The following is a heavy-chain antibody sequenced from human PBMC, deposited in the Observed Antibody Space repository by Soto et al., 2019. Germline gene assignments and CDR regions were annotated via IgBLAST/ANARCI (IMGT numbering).Heavy chain of an antibody. CDR1: GGSISSSSYY. CDR2: IYYSGST. D-gene: IGHD3-10*01. Sequence: QLQLQESGPGLVKPSETLSLTCTVSGGSISSSSYYWGWIRQPPGKGLEWIGSIYYSGSTYYNPSLKSRVTISVDTSKNQFSLKLSSVTAADTAVYYCARHETKLWFGEFHYYYYYMDVWGKGTTVTVSS. CDR3: ARHETKLWFGEFHYYYYYMDV. V-gene: IGHV4-39*01. J-gene: IGHJ6*03.